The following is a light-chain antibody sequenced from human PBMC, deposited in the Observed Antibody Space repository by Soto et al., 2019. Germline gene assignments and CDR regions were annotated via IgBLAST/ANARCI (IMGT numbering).Light chain of an antibody. CDR2: RLS. CDR3: MQGTHRPPT. V-gene: IGKV2-30*02. J-gene: IGKJ1*01. Sequence: DVVMSQSPLSLPVTLGQPASISCRSSQSLVHGDGNTYLTWFQQRPGQPPRRLIYRLSNRDSRVPDRFSGSGSDTYFTLKISRVEAEEVGVYYCMQGTHRPPTFGPGTKVENK. CDR1: QSLVHGDGNTY.